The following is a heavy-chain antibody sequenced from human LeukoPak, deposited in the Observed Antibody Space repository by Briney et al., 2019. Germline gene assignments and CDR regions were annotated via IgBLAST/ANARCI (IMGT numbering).Heavy chain of an antibody. J-gene: IGHJ3*02. CDR2: IYTSGST. Sequence: SETLSLTCTVSGGSISSYYWSWIRQPAGKGLEWIGRIYTSGSTNYNPSLKSRVTMSVDTSKNHFSLNLSSVTAADTAVYYCAKDRSGSYYGDDDALDIWGQGTMVTVSS. CDR1: GGSISSYY. D-gene: IGHD1-26*01. CDR3: AKDRSGSYYGDDDALDI. V-gene: IGHV4-4*07.